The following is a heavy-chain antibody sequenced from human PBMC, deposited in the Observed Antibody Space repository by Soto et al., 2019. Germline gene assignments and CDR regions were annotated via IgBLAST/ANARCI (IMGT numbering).Heavy chain of an antibody. D-gene: IGHD5-12*01. CDR1: GGTSSSYA. J-gene: IGHJ3*02. Sequence: GASVKFYCKASGGTSSSYAISWVRQAPGQGLEWMGGIIPIFGTANYAQKFQGRVTITADESTSTAYMELSSLRSEDTAVYYCADIVRGAFDIWGQGTMVTVSS. V-gene: IGHV1-69*13. CDR3: ADIVRGAFDI. CDR2: IIPIFGTA.